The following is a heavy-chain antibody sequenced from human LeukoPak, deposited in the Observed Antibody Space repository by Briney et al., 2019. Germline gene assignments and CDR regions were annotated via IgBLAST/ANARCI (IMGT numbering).Heavy chain of an antibody. J-gene: IGHJ1*01. V-gene: IGHV3-21*01. Sequence: GGSLRLSCAASGFTFSSNTMNWVRQAPGKGLEWVSSISSSSSYMKYADSVRGRSTISRDNAKNSLYLQMNSLRAEDTAVYYCASEDYYDSSAYYYRNFQHWGQGTLVTVSS. CDR2: ISSSSSYM. CDR3: ASEDYYDSSAYYYRNFQH. CDR1: GFTFSSNT. D-gene: IGHD3-22*01.